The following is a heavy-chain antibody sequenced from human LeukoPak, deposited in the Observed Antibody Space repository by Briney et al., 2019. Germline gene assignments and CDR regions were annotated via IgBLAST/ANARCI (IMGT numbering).Heavy chain of an antibody. CDR1: GGSISSGSYY. D-gene: IGHD3-16*01. CDR2: IYYSGST. J-gene: IGHJ6*03. Sequence: SETLSLTCTVSGGSISSGSYYWSWIRQPPGKGLEWIGYIYYSGSTNYNPSLKSRVTISVDTSKNQFSLKLSSVTAADTAVYYCARDVGGDFYYYYMDVWGKGTTVTVSS. CDR3: ARDVGGDFYYYYMDV. V-gene: IGHV4-61*01.